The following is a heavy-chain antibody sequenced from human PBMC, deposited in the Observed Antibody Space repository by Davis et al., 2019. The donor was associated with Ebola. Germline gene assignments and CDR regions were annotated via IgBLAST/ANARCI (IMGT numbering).Heavy chain of an antibody. V-gene: IGHV1-69*04. Sequence: AASVKVSCKASGGTFSSYAISWVRQAPGQGLEWMGRIIPILGIANYAQKFQGRVTITADKSTSTAYMELSSLRSEDTAVYYCAREEAVAGTGSGMGVWGQGTTVTVSS. J-gene: IGHJ6*02. CDR3: AREEAVAGTGSGMGV. D-gene: IGHD6-19*01. CDR1: GGTFSSYA. CDR2: IIPILGIA.